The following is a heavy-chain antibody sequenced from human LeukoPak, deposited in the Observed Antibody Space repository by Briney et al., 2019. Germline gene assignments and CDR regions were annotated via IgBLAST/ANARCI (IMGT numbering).Heavy chain of an antibody. Sequence: GASVKVSCKASGYTFTGYYMHWVRQAPGQGREWMGWINPNRGGTTYAQNFQGRVTMTRDTAISTAYMDLSMLSSCDTAVYFFAREGYCIGSNCPVPYCGQGTLVTVSS. V-gene: IGHV1-2*02. D-gene: IGHD2-15*01. CDR2: INPNRGGT. CDR3: AREGYCIGSNCPVPY. J-gene: IGHJ4*02. CDR1: GYTFTGYY.